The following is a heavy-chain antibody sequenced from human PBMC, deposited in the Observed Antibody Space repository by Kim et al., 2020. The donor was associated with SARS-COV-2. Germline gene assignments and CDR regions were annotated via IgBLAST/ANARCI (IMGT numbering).Heavy chain of an antibody. CDR1: GGSISSYY. Sequence: SETLSLTCTVSGGSISSYYWSWIRQPPGKGLEWIGYINYSGSTNYNPYLKSRVTISVDTSKNQFSLKLSSVTAADTAVYYCARDKMAQRWIGDYYYY. D-gene: IGHD2-2*03. J-gene: IGHJ6*01. CDR3: ARDKMAQRWIGDYYYY. CDR2: INYSGST. V-gene: IGHV4-59*01.